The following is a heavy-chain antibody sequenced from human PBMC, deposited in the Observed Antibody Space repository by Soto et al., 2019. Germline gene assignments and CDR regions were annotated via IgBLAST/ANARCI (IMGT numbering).Heavy chain of an antibody. V-gene: IGHV4-4*02. D-gene: IGHD2-15*01. CDR2: VHISGHS. J-gene: IGHJ5*01. Sequence: SETLSLTCAVYGGSISSNKWWSWVRQPPGKGLECIAEVHISGHSNYNPSLRSRVSVSIDSSKNQFYLNLNSVTAADTAIYYCARLRQGCSAKNCYFDPWGQGTQVTFSS. CDR1: GGSISSNKW. CDR3: ARLRQGCSAKNCYFDP.